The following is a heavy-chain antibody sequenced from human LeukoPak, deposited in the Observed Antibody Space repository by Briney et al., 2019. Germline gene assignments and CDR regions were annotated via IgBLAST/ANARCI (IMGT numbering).Heavy chain of an antibody. CDR2: ISGSGGST. CDR1: GFTFSSYA. CDR3: ARLTAAGRRTDFDY. V-gene: IGHV3-23*01. Sequence: GGSLRLSCAASGFTFSSYAMSWVRQAPEKGLEWVSAISGSGGSTYCADSVKGRFTISRDNSKNTLYLQMNSLRVEDTAVYYCARLTAAGRRTDFDYWGQGTLVTVSS. J-gene: IGHJ4*02. D-gene: IGHD6-13*01.